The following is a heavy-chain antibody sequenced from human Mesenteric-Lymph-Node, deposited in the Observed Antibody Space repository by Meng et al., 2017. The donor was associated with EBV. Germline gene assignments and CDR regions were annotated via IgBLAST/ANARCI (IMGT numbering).Heavy chain of an antibody. V-gene: IGHV4-61*01. J-gene: IGHJ4*02. CDR1: CVSVSSVSYC. CDR3: ALIIVGATHFDY. Sequence: VPLHGPRPGLAHPSDTLSLTGTFSCVSVSSVSYCWSWIRQPPVKGLDWIGYIYYSGSTIYNPSLKSRVTISVDTSKNQFSLKLSSVTAADTAVYYCALIIVGATHFDYWGQGTLVTVSS. CDR2: IYYSGST. D-gene: IGHD1-26*01.